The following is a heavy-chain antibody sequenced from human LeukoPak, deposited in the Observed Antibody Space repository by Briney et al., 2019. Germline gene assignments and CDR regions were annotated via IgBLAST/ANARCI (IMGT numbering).Heavy chain of an antibody. Sequence: ASVKVSCKAPGYTFTGYYMHWVRQAPGQGLEWMGWINPNSGGANYAQKFQGRVTMTRDTSISTAYMELSRLRSDDTAVYYCARDGGRDTAMVDFDYWGQGTLVTVSS. CDR1: GYTFTGYY. D-gene: IGHD5-18*01. CDR2: INPNSGGA. V-gene: IGHV1-2*02. J-gene: IGHJ4*02. CDR3: ARDGGRDTAMVDFDY.